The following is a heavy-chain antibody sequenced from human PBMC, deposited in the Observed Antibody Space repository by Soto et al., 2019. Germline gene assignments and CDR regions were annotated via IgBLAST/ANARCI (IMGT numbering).Heavy chain of an antibody. CDR1: GGSFSGYY. V-gene: IGHV4-34*01. J-gene: IGHJ6*03. Sequence: QVQLQQWGAGLLKPSETLSLTCAVYGGSFSGYYCSWIRQPPGKGLEWIGEINHSGSTNYNPSLKSRVTISVDTSKNQSSLKLSSVTDADTAVYYCARVPGYSSRWHNYYYYGYMDVGGKGPTVTVSS. CDR2: INHSGST. D-gene: IGHD6-13*01. CDR3: ARVPGYSSRWHNYYYYGYMDV.